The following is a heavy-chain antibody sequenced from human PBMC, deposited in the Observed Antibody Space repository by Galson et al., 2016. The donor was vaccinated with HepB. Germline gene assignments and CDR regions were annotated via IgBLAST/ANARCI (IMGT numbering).Heavy chain of an antibody. D-gene: IGHD3-22*01. J-gene: IGHJ1*01. CDR1: GFMYRNYA. CDR2: ISGSGGTT. V-gene: IGHV3-23*01. Sequence: SLRLSCAASGFMYRNYAMSWVRQAPGKGLEWVSVISGSGGTTFYADSVKGRFSISRDNTQNTLDLQMNSLRAEDTAVYYCALYYYDSSGFVEYSQHWGQGTRVTVSS. CDR3: ALYYYDSSGFVEYSQH.